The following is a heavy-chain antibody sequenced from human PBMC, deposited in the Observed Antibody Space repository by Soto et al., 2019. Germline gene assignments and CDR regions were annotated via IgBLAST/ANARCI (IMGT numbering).Heavy chain of an antibody. V-gene: IGHV4-34*01. D-gene: IGHD6-6*01. CDR2: INHSGST. CDR1: GGSFSGYY. CDR3: ARLDGYSSSSSHLDY. Sequence: SETLSLTSAVHGGSFSGYYWSWIRQRPGKGLEWIGEINHSGSTNYNPALKRRVTISVGASKNQFSLNLSSVTAADKAVYYCARLDGYSSSSSHLDYWGQGTLVTVSS. J-gene: IGHJ4*02.